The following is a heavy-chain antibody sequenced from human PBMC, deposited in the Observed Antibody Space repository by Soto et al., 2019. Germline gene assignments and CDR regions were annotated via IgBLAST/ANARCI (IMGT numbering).Heavy chain of an antibody. D-gene: IGHD6-19*01. CDR1: GFTFSTYA. Sequence: EVQLLESGGGLVQPGGSLRLSCAASGFTFSTYAMSWVRQAPGKGLEWVSAISGSGGTTYYTDSVQGRFTISRDNSKNTLDLRMNGLRAENTALYFCVIEPVVRGSGWYAEYRGEVPLVTVS. V-gene: IGHV3-23*01. CDR3: VIEPVVRGSGWYAEY. CDR2: ISGSGGTT. J-gene: IGHJ4*01.